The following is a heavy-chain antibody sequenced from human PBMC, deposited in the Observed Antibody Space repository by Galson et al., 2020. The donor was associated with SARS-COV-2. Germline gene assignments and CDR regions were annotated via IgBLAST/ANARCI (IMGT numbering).Heavy chain of an antibody. Sequence: GGSLRLSCAASGFTFSSYGMHWVRQAPGKGLEWVAVIWYDGSNTYYADSVKGRFTISRDNSKNTLYLQMNSLRAEDTAVYYCARARDIVVPAASWFDPWGQGTLVTVSS. CDR1: GFTFSSYG. CDR2: IWYDGSNT. CDR3: ARARDIVVPAASWFDP. D-gene: IGHD2-2*01. V-gene: IGHV3-33*01. J-gene: IGHJ5*02.